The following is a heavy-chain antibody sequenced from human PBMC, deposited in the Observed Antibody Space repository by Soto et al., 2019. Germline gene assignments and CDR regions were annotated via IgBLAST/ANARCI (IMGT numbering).Heavy chain of an antibody. V-gene: IGHV3-48*02. CDR2: ISSSSSTI. J-gene: IGHJ5*02. CDR3: AREGTRGGFLHWFDP. D-gene: IGHD3-10*01. CDR1: GFTFSSYS. Sequence: EVQLVESGGGLVQPGGSLRLSCAASGFTFSSYSMNWVRQAPGKGLEWVSYISSSSSTIYYADSVKGRFTISRDNAKNSLYLQMNSLRDEDTAVYYCAREGTRGGFLHWFDPWGQGTLVTVSS.